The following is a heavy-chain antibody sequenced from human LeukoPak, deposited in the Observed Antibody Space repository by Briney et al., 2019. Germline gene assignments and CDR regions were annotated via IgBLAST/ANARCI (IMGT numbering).Heavy chain of an antibody. Sequence: SETLSLTCTVSGYSISTGYYWDWIRQPPGKGLEWIGTFYHGGSTYYSPSLKSRVTISVDTSKNQFSLNLTSVTAADTAVYYCARVYGAGYDFRGAFDIWGQGTMVTVSS. D-gene: IGHD5-12*01. J-gene: IGHJ3*02. CDR2: FYHGGST. CDR3: ARVYGAGYDFRGAFDI. CDR1: GYSISTGYY. V-gene: IGHV4-38-2*02.